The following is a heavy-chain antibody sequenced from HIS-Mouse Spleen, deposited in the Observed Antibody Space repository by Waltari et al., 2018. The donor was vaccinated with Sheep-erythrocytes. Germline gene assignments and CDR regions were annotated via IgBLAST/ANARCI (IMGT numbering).Heavy chain of an antibody. Sequence: QVQLVESGGGVVQPGRSLGLSWAAFGFTFRSYAMHWVRQAPGKGLEWVAVISYDGSNKYYADSVKGRFTISRDNSKNTLYLQMNSLRAEDTAVYYCARVSAGELKYYFDYWGQGTLVTVSS. CDR3: ARVSAGELKYYFDY. V-gene: IGHV3-30*04. D-gene: IGHD1-26*01. J-gene: IGHJ4*02. CDR2: ISYDGSNK. CDR1: GFTFRSYA.